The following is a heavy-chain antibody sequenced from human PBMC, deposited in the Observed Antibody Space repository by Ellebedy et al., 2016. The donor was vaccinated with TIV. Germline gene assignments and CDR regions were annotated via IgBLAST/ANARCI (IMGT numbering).Heavy chain of an antibody. Sequence: PGGSLRLSCAVSGFPYSPYTMQWVRQAPGKGLEWVAALLYDGRSDHYADSVKGRFTVSGDSSKNTLYLQMDSLRPEDTAVYFCASEYGSSWFTVWGQGTLVTVSS. CDR2: LLYDGRSD. CDR1: GFPYSPYT. CDR3: ASEYGSSWFTV. J-gene: IGHJ4*02. V-gene: IGHV3-30-3*01. D-gene: IGHD6-13*01.